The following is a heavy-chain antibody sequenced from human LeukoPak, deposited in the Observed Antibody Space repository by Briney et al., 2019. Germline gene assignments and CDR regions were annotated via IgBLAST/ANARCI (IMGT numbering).Heavy chain of an antibody. CDR3: ARDQGTTGLKWFDP. CDR2: IRYDGSNK. D-gene: IGHD4-17*01. J-gene: IGHJ5*02. CDR1: GFTFSSYG. V-gene: IGHV3-33*01. Sequence: GRSLRLSCAASGFTFSSYGMHWVRQAPGKGLEWVAVIRYDGSNKYYADSVKGRFTISRDNSKNTLYLQMNSLRAEDTAVYYCARDQGTTGLKWFDPWGQGTLVTVSS.